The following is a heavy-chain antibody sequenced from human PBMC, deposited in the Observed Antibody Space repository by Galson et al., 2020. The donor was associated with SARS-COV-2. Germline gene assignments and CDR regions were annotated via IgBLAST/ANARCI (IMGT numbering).Heavy chain of an antibody. CDR2: IRNKANSYTT. Sequence: GGSLSLSCIASGFSFNDHFMDWVRQAPGKGLEWVARIRNKANSYTTEYAASVRGRFTISRDDSKNSVHLQASSLKTEDTAVYYCTRDWSGAGDYWGQGTLVTVSA. CDR1: GFSFNDHF. D-gene: IGHD3-10*01. V-gene: IGHV3-72*01. J-gene: IGHJ4*02. CDR3: TRDWSGAGDY.